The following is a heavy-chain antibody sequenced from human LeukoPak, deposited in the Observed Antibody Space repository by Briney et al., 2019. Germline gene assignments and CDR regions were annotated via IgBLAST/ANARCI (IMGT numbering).Heavy chain of an antibody. D-gene: IGHD6-19*01. V-gene: IGHV4-39*07. Sequence: SETLSLTCTVSGGSISSSSYYWGWIRQPPGKGLEWIGSIYYSGSTYYNPSPKSRVTISVDTSKNQFSLKLSSVTAADTAVYYCAREQWLVRSWFDPWGQGTLVTVSS. CDR2: IYYSGST. CDR1: GGSISSSSYY. J-gene: IGHJ5*02. CDR3: AREQWLVRSWFDP.